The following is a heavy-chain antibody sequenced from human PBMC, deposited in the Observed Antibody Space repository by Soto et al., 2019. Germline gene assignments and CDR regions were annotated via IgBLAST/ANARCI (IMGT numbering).Heavy chain of an antibody. D-gene: IGHD1-26*01. CDR1: GGSISSHY. Sequence: PSETLSLTCTVSGGSISSHYWSWVRQAPGKGLELIGHLYYRGSTNYNPSLRSRSTISVDTSKNQFSVKLNSVTTADTAVYYCARDGREASGMDVWGQGTKVTVSS. J-gene: IGHJ6*02. CDR2: LYYRGST. V-gene: IGHV4-59*11. CDR3: ARDGREASGMDV.